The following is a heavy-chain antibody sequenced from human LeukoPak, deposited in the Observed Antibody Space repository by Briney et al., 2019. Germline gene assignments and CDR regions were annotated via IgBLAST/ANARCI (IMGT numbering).Heavy chain of an antibody. V-gene: IGHV1-2*02. Sequence: ASVKVSCKASGYTFTDYYMHWVRQAPGQGLEWMGWINPNSGGTNYAQKFQGRVTMTRDTSISTAYMELSRLRSDDTAVYYCARSFPTSSWFDAFDIWGQGTMVIVSS. CDR3: ARSFPTSSWFDAFDI. CDR2: INPNSGGT. J-gene: IGHJ3*02. D-gene: IGHD6-13*01. CDR1: GYTFTDYY.